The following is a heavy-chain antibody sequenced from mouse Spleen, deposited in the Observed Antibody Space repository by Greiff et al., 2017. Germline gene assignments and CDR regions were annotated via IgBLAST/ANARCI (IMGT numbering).Heavy chain of an antibody. CDR3: ARYVTTEGVFAY. D-gene: IGHD1-1*01. V-gene: IGHV3-8*02. CDR1: GDSITSGY. J-gene: IGHJ3*01. Sequence: EVKLMESGPSLVKPSQTLSLTCSVTGDSITSGYWNWIRKFPGNKLEYMGYISYSGSTYYNPSLKSRISITRDTSKNQYYLQLNSVTTEDTATYYCARYVTTEGVFAYWGQGTLVTVSA. CDR2: ISYSGST.